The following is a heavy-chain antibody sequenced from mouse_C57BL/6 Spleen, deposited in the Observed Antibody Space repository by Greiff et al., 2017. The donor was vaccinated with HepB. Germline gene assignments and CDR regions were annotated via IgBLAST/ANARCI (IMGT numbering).Heavy chain of an antibody. Sequence: EVQLQQSGTVLARPGASVKMSCKTSGYTFTSYWMHWVKQRPGQGLEWIGAIYPGNSDTSYNQKFKGKAKLTAVTSASTAYMELSSLTNEDSAIYYCNYYGNYEAMDYWGQGTSVTVSS. CDR3: NYYGNYEAMDY. D-gene: IGHD2-1*01. CDR1: GYTFTSYW. J-gene: IGHJ4*01. CDR2: IYPGNSDT. V-gene: IGHV1-5*01.